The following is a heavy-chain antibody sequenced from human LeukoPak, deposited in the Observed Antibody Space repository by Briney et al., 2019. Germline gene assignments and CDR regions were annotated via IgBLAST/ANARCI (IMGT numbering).Heavy chain of an antibody. CDR1: GFTFSSYA. Sequence: PGGSLRLSCAASGFTFSSYAMNWVRQAPGKGLEWVSAIRDSGSSTHYADSVKGRFTTSRDNSKNTLFLQMNSLRAEDTAVYYCATATPYDYWGQGTLVTVSS. CDR3: ATATPYDY. J-gene: IGHJ4*02. CDR2: IRDSGSST. V-gene: IGHV3-23*01.